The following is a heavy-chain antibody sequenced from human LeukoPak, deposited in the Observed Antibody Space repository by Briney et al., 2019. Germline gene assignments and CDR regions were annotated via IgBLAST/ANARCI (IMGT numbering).Heavy chain of an antibody. CDR2: TYYRSKWYN. J-gene: IGHJ4*02. CDR3: ARDYSSGSFDY. V-gene: IGHV6-1*01. Sequence: WVRQAPGQGLEWMGRTYYRSKWYNDYAASVKSRITINPDTSKNQFSLQLNSVTPEDTAVYYCARDYSSGSFDYWGQGTLVTVSS. D-gene: IGHD6-19*01.